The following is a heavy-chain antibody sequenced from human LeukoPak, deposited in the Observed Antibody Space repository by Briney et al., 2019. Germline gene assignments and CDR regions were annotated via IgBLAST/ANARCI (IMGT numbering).Heavy chain of an antibody. V-gene: IGHV3-13*01. CDR3: ARWREINDAFDI. CDR2: IGTAGDT. CDR1: GFTFSRNA. D-gene: IGHD1-26*01. J-gene: IGHJ3*02. Sequence: PGGSLRLSCAASGFTFSRNAMSWVRQAPGKGLEWVSAIGTAGDTYYPGSVKGRFTISRENAKNSLYLQMNSLRAEDTAVYYCARWREINDAFDIWGQGTMVTVSS.